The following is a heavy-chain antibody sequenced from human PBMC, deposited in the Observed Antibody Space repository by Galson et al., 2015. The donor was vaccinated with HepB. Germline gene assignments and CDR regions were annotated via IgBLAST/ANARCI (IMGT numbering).Heavy chain of an antibody. CDR2: ISYDGSNK. D-gene: IGHD3-22*01. CDR3: ARGAWYYDSSGYVDY. Sequence: SLRLSCAASGFTFSNYAMHWVRQAPGKGLEWVAVISYDGSNKYYADSVKGRFTISRDNSKNTLYLQMNSLRAEDTAVYYCARGAWYYDSSGYVDYWGQGTLVTVSS. J-gene: IGHJ4*02. CDR1: GFTFSNYA. V-gene: IGHV3-30-3*01.